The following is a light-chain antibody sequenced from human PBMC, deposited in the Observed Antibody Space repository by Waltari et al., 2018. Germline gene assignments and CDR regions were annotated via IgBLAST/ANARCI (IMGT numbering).Light chain of an antibody. CDR3: CSYAGSGTYV. CDR1: NSDVGNYNL. Sequence: QSALTQPASVSGTPGQSITIPCTGTNSDVGNYNLVSWYQHHPGEAPQLMICEVIKRPSGVSNRFSGSKSGNTASLTISGLQAEDEADYYCCSYAGSGTYVFGTGTKVTVL. J-gene: IGLJ1*01. CDR2: EVI. V-gene: IGLV2-23*02.